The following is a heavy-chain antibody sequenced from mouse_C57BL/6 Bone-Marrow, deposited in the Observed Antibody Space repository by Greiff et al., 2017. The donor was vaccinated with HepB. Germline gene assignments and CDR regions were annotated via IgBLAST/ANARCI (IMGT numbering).Heavy chain of an antibody. D-gene: IGHD2-1*01. V-gene: IGHV1-80*01. J-gene: IGHJ3*01. CDR2: IYPGDGDT. CDR3: ARAADGNYLFAY. CDR1: GYAFSSYW. Sequence: VESGASVKISCKASGYAFSSYWMNWVKQRPGKGLEWIGQIYPGDGDTNYNGKFKGKATLTADKSSSTAYMQLSSLTSEDSAVYFCARAADGNYLFAYWGQGTLVTVSA.